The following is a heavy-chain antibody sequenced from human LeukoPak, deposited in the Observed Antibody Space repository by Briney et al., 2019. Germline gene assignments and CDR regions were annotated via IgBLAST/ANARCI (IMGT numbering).Heavy chain of an antibody. CDR2: ISASGDNT. J-gene: IGHJ4*02. CDR1: GFSFNKYA. CDR3: AKVVGTGTTQTDY. D-gene: IGHD1-1*01. V-gene: IGHV3-23*01. Sequence: QTGGALRLSCAASGFSFNKYAMTWVRQAPGKGRGWGAVISASGDNTDYADSVKGRFTISRDNTKNTLSLQINRLRVEDTAVYYCAKVVGTGTTQTDYWGQGTLVTVSS.